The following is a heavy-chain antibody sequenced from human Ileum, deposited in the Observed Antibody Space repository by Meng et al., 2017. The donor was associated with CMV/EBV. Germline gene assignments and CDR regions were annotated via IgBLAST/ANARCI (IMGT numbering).Heavy chain of an antibody. CDR3: ASPRRAPGYGNFDY. J-gene: IGHJ4*02. CDR2: ISYSGST. Sequence: GSLRLSCIVSGGSISSSSYYWGWIRQPPGKGLEWIGSISYSGSTYYNPSLKSRVTISVDTSKNQFSLTLSSVTAADTAVYYCASPRRAPGYGNFDYWGQGTLVTVSS. D-gene: IGHD4-17*01. CDR1: GGSISSSSYY. V-gene: IGHV4-39*07.